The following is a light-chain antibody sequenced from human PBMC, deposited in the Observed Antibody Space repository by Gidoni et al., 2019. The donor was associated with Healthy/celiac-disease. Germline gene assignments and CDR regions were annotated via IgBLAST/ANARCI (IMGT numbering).Light chain of an antibody. CDR1: SSNIGSNT. V-gene: IGLV1-44*01. CDR3: AAWDDSLNGLV. J-gene: IGLJ2*01. CDR2: SNN. Sequence: SVLTQPPSASGTPGQRVTISCSGSSSNIGSNTVNWYQQLPVTAPKLLIYSNNQRPSGVPDRFSGSKSGTSASLAISGLQSEDEADYYCAAWDDSLNGLVFGGGTKLTVL.